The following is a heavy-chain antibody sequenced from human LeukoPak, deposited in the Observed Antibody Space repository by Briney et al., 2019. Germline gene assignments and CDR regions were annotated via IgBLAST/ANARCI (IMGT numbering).Heavy chain of an antibody. Sequence: SETLSLTCTVSGDSISSYYWSWIRQPPGKGLEWIGEIIHSGSTNYNPSLKSRVTISVDTSKNQFSLKLSSVTAADTAVYFCARRNNFVVVVAATGAFDDWAQGTVVTVSS. V-gene: IGHV4-34*12. CDR1: GDSISSYY. CDR3: ARRNNFVVVVAATGAFDD. CDR2: IIHSGST. D-gene: IGHD2-15*01. J-gene: IGHJ3*01.